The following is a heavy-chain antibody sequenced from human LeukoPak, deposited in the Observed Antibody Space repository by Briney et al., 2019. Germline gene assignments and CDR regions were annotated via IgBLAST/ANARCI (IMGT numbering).Heavy chain of an antibody. Sequence: GGSLRLSCAASGLTVSSSYMSWVRQAPGKGLEWVSVISGSGGSTYYADSVKGRFTISRDNSKNTLYLQMNSLRADDTAVYYCAKARWVATIGDYFDYWGQGTLVTVSS. D-gene: IGHD5-12*01. CDR3: AKARWVATIGDYFDY. V-gene: IGHV3-23*01. CDR1: GLTVSSSY. J-gene: IGHJ4*02. CDR2: ISGSGGST.